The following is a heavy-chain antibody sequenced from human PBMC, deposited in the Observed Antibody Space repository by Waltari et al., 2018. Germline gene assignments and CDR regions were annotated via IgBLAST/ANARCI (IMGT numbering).Heavy chain of an antibody. Sequence: QVQLVESGGGLVKPGGSLRLSCAASGFTFSDSYMSWILQAPGKGLEWLSYISDSGSSPYYADSVKGRFTLSRDNAKNSVYLQMNSLRVEDTAVYYCARSVRSPGDWGQGTLVTVSS. D-gene: IGHD3-10*02. CDR2: ISDSGSSP. CDR1: GFTFSDSY. CDR3: ARSVRSPGD. J-gene: IGHJ4*02. V-gene: IGHV3-11*01.